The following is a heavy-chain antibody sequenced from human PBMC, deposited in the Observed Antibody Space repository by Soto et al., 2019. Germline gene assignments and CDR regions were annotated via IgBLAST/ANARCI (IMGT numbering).Heavy chain of an antibody. J-gene: IGHJ6*02. CDR1: GYTFTSYA. D-gene: IGHD6-6*01. CDR2: INAGNGNT. V-gene: IGHV1-3*01. CDR3: ARDLSFYSSSVYYYGMDV. Sequence: ASVKVSCKASGYTFTSYAMHWVRQAPGQRLEWMGWINAGNGNTKYSQKFQGRVTITRDTSASTAYMELSSLRSEDTAVYYCARDLSFYSSSVYYYGMDVWGQGTTVTVSS.